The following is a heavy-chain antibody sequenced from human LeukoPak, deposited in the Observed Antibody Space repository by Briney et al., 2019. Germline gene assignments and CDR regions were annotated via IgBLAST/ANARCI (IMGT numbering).Heavy chain of an antibody. D-gene: IGHD4-17*01. CDR3: ARGFPDDYGYWYFDL. CDR2: MNPNSGNT. V-gene: IGHV1-8*01. J-gene: IGHJ2*01. CDR1: GYTFTSYD. Sequence: ASVKVSCTASGYTFTSYDINWVRQAPGQGLEWMGWMNPNSGNTGYAQTFQGRVTMTRNTSISTAYMELSSLRSEDTAVYYCARGFPDDYGYWYFDLWGRGTLVTVSS.